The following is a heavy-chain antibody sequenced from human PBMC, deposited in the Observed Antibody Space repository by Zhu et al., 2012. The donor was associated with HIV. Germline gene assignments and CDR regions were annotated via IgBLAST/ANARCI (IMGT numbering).Heavy chain of an antibody. V-gene: IGHV4-38-2*01. CDR2: IYYSGSN. CDR1: GYSISSGYY. J-gene: IGHJ4*02. CDR3: ARALEPVAGAYYFDY. Sequence: QVQLQESGPGLVKPSETLSLTCAVSGYSISSGYYWGWIRQPPGKGLEWIGRIYYSGSNYYNPSLKSRVTISVDTSKNQFSLKLSSVTATDTAVYYCARALEPVAGAYYFDYWGQGNPGHRLL. D-gene: IGHD6-19*01.